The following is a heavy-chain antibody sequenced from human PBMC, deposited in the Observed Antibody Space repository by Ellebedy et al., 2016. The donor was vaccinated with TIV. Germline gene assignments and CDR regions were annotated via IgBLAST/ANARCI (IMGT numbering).Heavy chain of an antibody. CDR3: ARVEVPAAMVR. V-gene: IGHV4-59*01. D-gene: IGHD2-2*01. J-gene: IGHJ4*02. CDR1: GGSISSYY. CDR2: IYYSGST. Sequence: SETLSLXCTVSGGSISSYYWSWIRQPPGKGLEWIGYIYYSGSTNYNPSLKSRVTISVDTSKNQFSLKLSSVTAADTAVYYCARVEVPAAMVRWGQGTLVTVSS.